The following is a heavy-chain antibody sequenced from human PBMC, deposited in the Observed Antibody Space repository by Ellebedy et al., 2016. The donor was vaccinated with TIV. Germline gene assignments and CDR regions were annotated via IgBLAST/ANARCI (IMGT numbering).Heavy chain of an antibody. CDR3: AKHRPSSSFGELLYDFDS. V-gene: IGHV4-39*01. J-gene: IGHJ5*01. CDR2: IYYSGST. Sequence: MPSETLSLTCSVSGGSIRSSSYYWGWIRQPPGKGLEWIGTIYYSGSTYYKPSLKIRVTLSVDTSKNQFSLKLSSVTAAETAVYYCAKHRPSSSFGELLYDFDSWGQGTLVTVSS. CDR1: GGSIRSSSYY. D-gene: IGHD3-10*01.